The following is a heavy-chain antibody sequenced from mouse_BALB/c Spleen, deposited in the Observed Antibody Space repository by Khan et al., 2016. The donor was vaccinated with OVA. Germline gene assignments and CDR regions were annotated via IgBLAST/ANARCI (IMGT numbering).Heavy chain of an antibody. CDR3: ARAYYRYDGYYSMDY. Sequence: QVQLKQSGPGLVAPSQSLSITCTVSGFSLSRYNIHWVRQPPGKGLEWLGMIWGGGGTDYNSTLKSRMSISKDNSKCQVFLKSNSLQIDDSAMYYCARAYYRYDGYYSMDYWGQGTSVTVSS. D-gene: IGHD2-14*01. V-gene: IGHV2-6-4*01. CDR1: GFSLSRYN. J-gene: IGHJ4*01. CDR2: IWGGGGT.